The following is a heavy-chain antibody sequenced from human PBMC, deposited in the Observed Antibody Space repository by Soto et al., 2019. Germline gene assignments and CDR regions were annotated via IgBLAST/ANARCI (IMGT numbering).Heavy chain of an antibody. D-gene: IGHD3-16*01. Sequence: EVQLVESGGGLIQPGGSLRLSCAASGLTVSDTYMSWVRQAPGKGLEWVAMVFAGGNTYHADYVKGRFTVSRDISKNTLDLQMNSLRVDDTAVYYCAKGDFDCWGQGTLVTVSS. CDR3: AKGDFDC. J-gene: IGHJ4*02. CDR2: VFAGGNT. V-gene: IGHV3-53*01. CDR1: GLTVSDTY.